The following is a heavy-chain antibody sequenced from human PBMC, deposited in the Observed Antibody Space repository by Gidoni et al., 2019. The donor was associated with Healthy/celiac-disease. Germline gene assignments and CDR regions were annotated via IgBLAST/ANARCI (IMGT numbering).Heavy chain of an antibody. CDR1: GFPFRGSA. D-gene: IGHD4-17*01. CDR2: IRSKANSYAT. CDR3: TRHGSAYDDGDYVP. V-gene: IGHV3-73*01. Sequence: EVQLVESGGGLVQPGGSLKRPCADPGFPFRGSAMHWVRQASGKGLEWVGRIRSKANSYATAYAASVKGRFTISRDDSKNTAYLQMNSLKTEDTAVYYCTRHGSAYDDGDYVPWGQGTLVTVSS. J-gene: IGHJ5*02.